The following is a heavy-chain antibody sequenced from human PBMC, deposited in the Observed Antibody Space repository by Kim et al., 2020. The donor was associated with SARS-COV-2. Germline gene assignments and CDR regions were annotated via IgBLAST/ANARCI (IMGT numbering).Heavy chain of an antibody. D-gene: IGHD1-26*01. V-gene: IGHV3-74*01. CDR3: SSRRYTGTYYSFDY. J-gene: IGHJ4*02. Sequence: YADSVKGRFTTARDNAKSTQYLQMNSLRAEDRDVYYCSSRRYTGTYYSFDYWGQGTLVTVSS.